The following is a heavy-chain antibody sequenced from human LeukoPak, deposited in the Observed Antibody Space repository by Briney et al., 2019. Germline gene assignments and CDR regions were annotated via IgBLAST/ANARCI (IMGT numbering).Heavy chain of an antibody. V-gene: IGHV3-13*05. CDR1: GFTFSSYD. Sequence: PGGSLRLSCAASGFTFSSYDMHWVRQTTRKGLEWISAIGTAGDPYYSDSVKGRFTISREDAKNSLYLQMNSLRAGDTAVYYCARRRYSSGWYDYWGQGTLVTVSS. CDR3: ARRRYSSGWYDY. CDR2: IGTAGDP. D-gene: IGHD6-19*01. J-gene: IGHJ4*02.